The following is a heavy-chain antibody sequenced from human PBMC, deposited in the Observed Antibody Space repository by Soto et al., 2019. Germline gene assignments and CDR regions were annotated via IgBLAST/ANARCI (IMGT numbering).Heavy chain of an antibody. Sequence: GASVKVSCKASGGTFSSYAISWVRQAPGQGLEWMGGIIPIFGTANYAQKFQGRVTITADESTSTAYMELSSLRSEDTAVYYCARSNHPGYCTNGVCRRHYYYYYGMDVWGQGTTVTVSS. D-gene: IGHD2-8*01. CDR3: ARSNHPGYCTNGVCRRHYYYYYGMDV. V-gene: IGHV1-69*13. J-gene: IGHJ6*02. CDR1: GGTFSSYA. CDR2: IIPIFGTA.